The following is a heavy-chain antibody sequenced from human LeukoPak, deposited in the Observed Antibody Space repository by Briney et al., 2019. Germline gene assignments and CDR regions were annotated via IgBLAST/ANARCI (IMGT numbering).Heavy chain of an antibody. CDR1: GFTFSSYE. V-gene: IGHV3-48*03. CDR2: ISSSGRTT. CDR3: AKEIYGDSTGGRFQH. Sequence: PGGSLRLSCAASGFTFSSYEMNWVRQAPGKGLEWVSYISSSGRTTHYADSVKGRFTISRDNSKNTLYLQMNSLRAEDTAVYYCAKEIYGDSTGGRFQHWGQGTLVTVSS. J-gene: IGHJ1*01. D-gene: IGHD4-17*01.